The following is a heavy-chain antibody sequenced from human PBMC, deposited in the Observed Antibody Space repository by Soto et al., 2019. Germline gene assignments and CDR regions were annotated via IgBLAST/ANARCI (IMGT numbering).Heavy chain of an antibody. CDR2: TYYRSKWYN. Sequence: SQTLSLTCVISGDSASSNSALWTWIRQSPSRGLEWLGRTYYRSKWYNDYAVSVKSRITINPDTSKNQFSLQLNSVTPDDTAIYYCARGHYYYGLDVWGLGTTVTVSS. J-gene: IGHJ6*02. CDR1: GDSASSNSAL. V-gene: IGHV6-1*01. CDR3: ARGHYYYGLDV.